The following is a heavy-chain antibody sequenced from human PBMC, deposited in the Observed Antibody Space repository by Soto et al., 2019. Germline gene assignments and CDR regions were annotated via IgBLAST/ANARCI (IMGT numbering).Heavy chain of an antibody. D-gene: IGHD2-15*01. J-gene: IGHJ3*01. Sequence: EVQLVESGGGLVQPGGSLRLSCAASGFTFSSSEMYWVRQAPGKGLEWISYIHPGGQTIFYAESVKGRFTISRDNAKHSVYLQMHSLRAEDTAVYYCARRGSRWGRGTKVTVSS. V-gene: IGHV3-48*03. CDR1: GFTFSSSE. CDR2: IHPGGQTI. CDR3: ARRGSR.